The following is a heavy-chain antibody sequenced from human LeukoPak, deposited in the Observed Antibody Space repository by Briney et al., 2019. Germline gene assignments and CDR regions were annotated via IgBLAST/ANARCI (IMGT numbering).Heavy chain of an antibody. CDR3: ARDTTGRIAALWDGGYYYGMDV. CDR1: GYTFTSYG. J-gene: IGHJ6*02. CDR2: ISAYNGNT. D-gene: IGHD6-6*01. Sequence: AAVKVSCKASGYTFTSYGISWVRQAPGQGLEWMGWISAYNGNTNYAQKLQGRVTMTTDTSTSTAYMELRSLRSDDTAVYYCARDTTGRIAALWDGGYYYGMDVWGQGTTVTVSS. V-gene: IGHV1-18*01.